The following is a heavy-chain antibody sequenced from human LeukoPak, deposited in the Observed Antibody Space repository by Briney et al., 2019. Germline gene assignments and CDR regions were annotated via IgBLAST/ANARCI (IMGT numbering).Heavy chain of an antibody. J-gene: IGHJ5*02. CDR2: INAGNGNT. D-gene: IGHD6-19*01. V-gene: IGHV1-3*01. Sequence: ASVKDSCKASGYTFTSYAMHWVRQAPGQRLEWIGWINAGNGNTKYSQKFQGRVTITRDTSASTAYMELSSLRSEDTAVYYCARDGTHFSSGYRGRYPNWFDPWGQGTLVTVSS. CDR3: ARDGTHFSSGYRGRYPNWFDP. CDR1: GYTFTSYA.